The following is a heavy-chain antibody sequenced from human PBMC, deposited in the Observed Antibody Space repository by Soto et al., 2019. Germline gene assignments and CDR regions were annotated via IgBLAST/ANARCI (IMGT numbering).Heavy chain of an antibody. D-gene: IGHD2-21*02. CDR3: AREEHIVVVTAIPAEYFQH. Sequence: GGSLRLSCAASGFTFSSYSMNWVRQAPGKGLEWVAAISYDAINKNYGDSVKGRFTISRDNSKNTLYLEMNSLGVGDTAVYYCAREEHIVVVTAIPAEYFQHWGLGTLVTVSS. CDR2: ISYDAINK. CDR1: GFTFSSYS. V-gene: IGHV3-30*03. J-gene: IGHJ1*01.